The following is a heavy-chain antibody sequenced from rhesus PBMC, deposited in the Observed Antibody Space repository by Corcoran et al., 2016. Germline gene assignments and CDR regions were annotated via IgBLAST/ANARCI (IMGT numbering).Heavy chain of an antibody. CDR1: GASFSRNW. CDR3: ARDRFLGTGGGLDS. Sequence: QVQLQESGPGLVKPSETLFLTCTVSGASFSRNWWRCVRHPPGKGLEWIGEVNAESGPTHYNPLFPSRATISRDASKRQFLLELPSVTAADTAVYYWARDRFLGTGGGLDSWGQGVGVIVSS. V-gene: IGHV4-80*01. CDR2: VNAESGPT. D-gene: IGHD7-45*01. J-gene: IGHJ6*01.